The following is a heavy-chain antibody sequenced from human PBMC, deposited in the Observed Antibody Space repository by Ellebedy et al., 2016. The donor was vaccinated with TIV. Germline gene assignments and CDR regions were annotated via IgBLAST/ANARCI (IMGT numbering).Heavy chain of an antibody. CDR2: INHSGST. CDR3: ARRGYSYGYAGYFDY. V-gene: IGHV4-34*01. Sequence: GSLRLSCAVYGGSFSGYYWSWIRQPPGKGLEWIGEINHSGSTNYNPSLKSRVTISVDTSKNQFSLKLSSVTAADTAVYYCARRGYSYGYAGYFDYWGQGTLVTVSS. J-gene: IGHJ4*02. D-gene: IGHD5-18*01. CDR1: GGSFSGYY.